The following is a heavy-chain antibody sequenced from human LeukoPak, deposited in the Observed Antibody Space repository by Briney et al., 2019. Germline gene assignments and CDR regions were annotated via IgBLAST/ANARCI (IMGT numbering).Heavy chain of an antibody. CDR2: INHSGST. CDR3: ARGIYYYDSSGYGFDY. V-gene: IGHV4-34*01. D-gene: IGHD3-22*01. J-gene: IGHJ4*02. CDR1: GGSFSGYY. Sequence: SETLSRTCAVYGGSFSGYYWSWIRQPPGKGLEWIGEINHSGSTNYNPSLKSRVTISVDTSKNQFSLKLSSVTAADTAVYYCARGIYYYDSSGYGFDYWGQGTLVTVSS.